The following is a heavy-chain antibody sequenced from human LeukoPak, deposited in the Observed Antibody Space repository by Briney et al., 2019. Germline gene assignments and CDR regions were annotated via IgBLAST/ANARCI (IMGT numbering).Heavy chain of an antibody. D-gene: IGHD3-3*01. Sequence: ASVKVSCKVSGYTLTELSMHWVRQAPGKGLEWMGGFDPEDGETIYAQKFQGRVTMTEDTSTDTAYMELSSLRSEDTAVYYCATKLTIFGVVIIWGQGTLVTVSS. V-gene: IGHV1-24*01. CDR3: ATKLTIFGVVII. J-gene: IGHJ4*02. CDR1: GYTLTELS. CDR2: FDPEDGET.